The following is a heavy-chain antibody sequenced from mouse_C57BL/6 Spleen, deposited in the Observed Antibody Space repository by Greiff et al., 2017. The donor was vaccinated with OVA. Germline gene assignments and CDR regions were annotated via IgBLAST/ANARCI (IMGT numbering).Heavy chain of an antibody. D-gene: IGHD1-1*01. Sequence: EVKLVESEGGLVQPGSSMKLSCTASGFTFSDYYMAWVRQVPDKGLEWVANINYDGSSTYYLDSLKSRFIISSDNAKNILYLQMSSLKSEDTATYYCARDRYYGSSYGWYFDVWGTGTTVTVSS. CDR2: INYDGSST. V-gene: IGHV5-16*01. CDR3: ARDRYYGSSYGWYFDV. CDR1: GFTFSDYY. J-gene: IGHJ1*03.